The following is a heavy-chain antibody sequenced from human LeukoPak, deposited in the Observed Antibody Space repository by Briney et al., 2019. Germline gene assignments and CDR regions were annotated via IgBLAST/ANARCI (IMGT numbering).Heavy chain of an antibody. CDR3: ARDRVGYSSSWYGY. CDR2: ISSSSSTI. Sequence: GGSLRLPCAASGFTFSSYSMTWVRQAPGKGLEWVSYISSSSSTIYYADSVKGRFTISRDNAKNSLYLQMNSLRAEDTAVYYCARDRVGYSSSWYGYWGQGTLVTVSS. J-gene: IGHJ4*02. D-gene: IGHD6-13*01. V-gene: IGHV3-48*01. CDR1: GFTFSSYS.